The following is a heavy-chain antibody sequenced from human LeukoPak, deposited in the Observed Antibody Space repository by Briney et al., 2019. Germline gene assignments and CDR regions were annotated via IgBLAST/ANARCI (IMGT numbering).Heavy chain of an antibody. J-gene: IGHJ1*01. CDR1: GGTFSSYA. Sequence: ASVKVSCKASGGTFSSYAISWVRQAPGQGLEWMGRIIPILGIANYAQKFQGRVTITADKSTSTAYMELSSLRSEDTAVYYCARDQMVRGVKYFQHWGQGTLVTVSS. D-gene: IGHD3-10*01. CDR2: IIPILGIA. CDR3: ARDQMVRGVKYFQH. V-gene: IGHV1-69*04.